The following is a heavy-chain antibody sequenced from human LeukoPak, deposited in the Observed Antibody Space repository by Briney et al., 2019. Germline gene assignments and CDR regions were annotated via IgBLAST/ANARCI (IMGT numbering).Heavy chain of an antibody. CDR1: GFTFSSYS. V-gene: IGHV3-21*01. CDR3: ARDPGRGYSYEWGAFDI. Sequence: PGGSLRLSCAASGFTFSSYSMNWVRQAPGKGLEWVSSISSSSSYIYYADSVKGRFTISRDNAKNSLYLQMNSLRAEDTAVYYCARDPGRGYSYEWGAFDIWGQGTMVTVSS. J-gene: IGHJ3*02. CDR2: ISSSSSYI. D-gene: IGHD5-18*01.